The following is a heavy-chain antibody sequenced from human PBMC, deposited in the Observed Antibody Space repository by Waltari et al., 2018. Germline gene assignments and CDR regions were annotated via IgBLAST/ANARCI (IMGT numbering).Heavy chain of an antibody. V-gene: IGHV1-69*13. CDR1: GGTFSSYA. Sequence: QVQLVQSGAEVKKPGSSVKVSCKASGGTFSSYAISWVRQAPGQGLEWMGGISPICGTANYEQKFQGIVRITADESTSTDYMELSSLRSEDTAVYYCARAPERDYYYGMDVWGQGTTVTVSS. CDR2: ISPICGTA. D-gene: IGHD1-1*01. CDR3: ARAPERDYYYGMDV. J-gene: IGHJ6*02.